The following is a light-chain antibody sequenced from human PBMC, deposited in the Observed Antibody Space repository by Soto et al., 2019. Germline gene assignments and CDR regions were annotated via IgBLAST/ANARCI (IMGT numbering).Light chain of an antibody. Sequence: DIQMTQSPSTLSASVGDRVTITCRASQSISSWLAWYQQKQGKAPKLLIYDASSLESGVPSRFSGSGSGTEFPLTISSLQPDDFATYYCQQYNSYWGTFGQGTKVEIK. J-gene: IGKJ1*01. V-gene: IGKV1-5*01. CDR2: DAS. CDR1: QSISSW. CDR3: QQYNSYWGT.